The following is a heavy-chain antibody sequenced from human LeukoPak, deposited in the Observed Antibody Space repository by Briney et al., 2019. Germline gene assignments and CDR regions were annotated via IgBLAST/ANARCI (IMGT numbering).Heavy chain of an antibody. D-gene: IGHD2-2*01. CDR1: GGTFSSYA. CDR2: IIPIFGTA. Sequence: GSSVKVSCKASGGTFSSYAISWVRQAPGQELEWMGGIIPIFGTANYAQKFQGRVTITADESTSTAYMELSSLRSEDTAVYYCASGCSSTTCYAPYYYYGMDVWGKGTTVTVSS. J-gene: IGHJ6*04. V-gene: IGHV1-69*01. CDR3: ASGCSSTTCYAPYYYYGMDV.